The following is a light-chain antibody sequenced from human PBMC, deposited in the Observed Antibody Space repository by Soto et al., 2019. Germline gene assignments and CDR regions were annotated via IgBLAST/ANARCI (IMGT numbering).Light chain of an antibody. V-gene: IGKV1-12*01. CDR2: ATS. Sequence: IQMTQSPSSVSASVGDGVILTCRASQRISSWLAWYHQRPGKAPKLLIYATSTLETGVPSRFSGSGSGRDFTLTISSLQPEDLGTYFCQQANSVPWTFGQGTKVEVK. CDR1: QRISSW. CDR3: QQANSVPWT. J-gene: IGKJ1*01.